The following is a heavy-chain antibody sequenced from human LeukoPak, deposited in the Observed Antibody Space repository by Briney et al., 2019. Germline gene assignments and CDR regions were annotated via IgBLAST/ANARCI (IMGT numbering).Heavy chain of an antibody. V-gene: IGHV1-18*04. Sequence: ASVKVSCKASGYTFTSYYMHWVRQAPGQGLEWMGWISAYNGDTNYAQKLQGRVTMTTDTSTSTAYMELRSLRSDDTAVYYCAIEVGADDAFDIWGQGTMVTVSS. CDR2: ISAYNGDT. CDR1: GYTFTSYY. CDR3: AIEVGADDAFDI. D-gene: IGHD1-26*01. J-gene: IGHJ3*02.